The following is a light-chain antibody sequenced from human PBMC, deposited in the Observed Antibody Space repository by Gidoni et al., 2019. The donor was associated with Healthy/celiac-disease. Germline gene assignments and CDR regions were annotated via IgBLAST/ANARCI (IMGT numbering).Light chain of an antibody. Sequence: DIQMTQSPSSLSAFVGDRVNITCRASQSISSYLNWYQQKPGKAPKLLIYAASSLQSGVPSRFSGSGSGTDFTLTISSLQPEDFATYYCQKSYSTPWTFGQGTKVEIK. V-gene: IGKV1-39*01. CDR3: QKSYSTPWT. CDR2: AAS. CDR1: QSISSY. J-gene: IGKJ1*01.